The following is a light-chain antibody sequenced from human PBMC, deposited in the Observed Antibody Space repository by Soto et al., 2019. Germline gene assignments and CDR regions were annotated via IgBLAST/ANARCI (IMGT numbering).Light chain of an antibody. CDR3: TSYTPTGALV. CDR2: EVR. Sequence: QSALTQPASVSGSPGQSITVSCTGTNTDVGGYNYVFWYQHRPGKAPRLMIYEVRNRLSGVSNRFSGSKSGNTASLTISGLQSEDEADYYCTSYTPTGALVFGSGTKLTVL. V-gene: IGLV2-14*01. CDR1: NTDVGGYNY. J-gene: IGLJ6*01.